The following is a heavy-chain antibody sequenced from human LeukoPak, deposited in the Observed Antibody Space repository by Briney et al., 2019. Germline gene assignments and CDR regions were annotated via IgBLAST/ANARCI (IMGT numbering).Heavy chain of an antibody. D-gene: IGHD2-2*01. CDR3: ARDERYCSSTSCSSLGHFQH. V-gene: IGHV1-18*01. CDR2: ISAYNGNT. CDR1: GYTFTSYG. J-gene: IGHJ1*01. Sequence: ASVKVSCKASGYTFTSYGISWVRQAPGQGLEWMGWISAYNGNTNYAQKLQGRVTMTTDTSTSTAYMELRSLRSDDTAVYYCARDERYCSSTSCSSLGHFQHWGQGTLVTVSS.